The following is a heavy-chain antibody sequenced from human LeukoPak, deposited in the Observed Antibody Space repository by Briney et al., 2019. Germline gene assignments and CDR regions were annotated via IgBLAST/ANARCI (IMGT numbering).Heavy chain of an antibody. J-gene: IGHJ4*02. D-gene: IGHD3-22*01. Sequence: SETLSLTCSVSGGSISSDTYYWAWIRQPPGKGLEWIASIHYSGRNYNNPSLNSRVTMSVDTSKNQFSLKLSSVTAADTAVYYCARFGYYYDSWGQGTLVTVSS. CDR3: ARFGYYYDS. V-gene: IGHV4-39*07. CDR2: IHYSGRN. CDR1: GGSISSDTYY.